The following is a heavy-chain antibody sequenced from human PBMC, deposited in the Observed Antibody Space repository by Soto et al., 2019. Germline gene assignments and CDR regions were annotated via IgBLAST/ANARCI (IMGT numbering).Heavy chain of an antibody. V-gene: IGHV4-31*03. J-gene: IGHJ5*02. D-gene: IGHD2-15*01. Sequence: PSETLSLTCTVSGGSISSGGYYWSWIRQHPGKGLEWIGYIYYSGSTYYNPSLKSRVTISVDTSKNQFSLKLSSVTAADTAVYYCARRISSTAVASNWFDPWGQGTLVTVSS. CDR1: GGSISSGGYY. CDR3: ARRISSTAVASNWFDP. CDR2: IYYSGST.